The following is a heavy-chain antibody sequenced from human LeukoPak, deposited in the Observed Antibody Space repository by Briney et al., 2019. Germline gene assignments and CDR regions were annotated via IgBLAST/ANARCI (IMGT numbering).Heavy chain of an antibody. D-gene: IGHD3-10*01. CDR2: ILYDGSTK. CDR1: GFTFSSYA. Sequence: PGGSLRLSCAASGFTFSSYAMHWVRQAPGKGLEWVAGILYDGSTKYHADSVKGRFTISRDNSKNTLYLQMDSLRAEDTALYYCAKGHKGGSGSYYYFDCWGQGTLVTVSS. V-gene: IGHV3-30*18. J-gene: IGHJ4*02. CDR3: AKGHKGGSGSYYYFDC.